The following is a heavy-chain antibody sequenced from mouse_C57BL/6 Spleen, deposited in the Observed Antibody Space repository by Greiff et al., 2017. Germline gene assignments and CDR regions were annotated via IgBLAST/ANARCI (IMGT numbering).Heavy chain of an antibody. D-gene: IGHD2-3*01. Sequence: VQLQQSGPGLVPPSQSLSLTCTVSGFSLTSYGVHWVRQSPGKGLEWLGVIWRGGSTDYNAAFISSLSISTDNSKSQVFFKMNSLQAYDTAIYYFARISDGYYVDSMDYWGQGTSVTVSS. CDR2: IWRGGST. CDR1: GFSLTSYG. CDR3: ARISDGYYVDSMDY. J-gene: IGHJ4*01. V-gene: IGHV2-2*01.